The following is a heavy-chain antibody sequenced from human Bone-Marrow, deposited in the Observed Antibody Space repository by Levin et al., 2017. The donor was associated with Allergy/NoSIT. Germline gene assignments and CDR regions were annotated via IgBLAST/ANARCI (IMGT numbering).Heavy chain of an antibody. CDR1: GGSFSGYY. D-gene: IGHD3-9*01. V-gene: IGHV4-34*01. J-gene: IGHJ4*02. CDR2: INHSGST. CDR3: AREVRGDLYYDILTGPYSGTYFDY. Sequence: GSLRLSCAVYGGSFSGYYWSWIRQPPGKGLEWIGEINHSGSTNYNPSLKSRVTISVDTSKNQFSLKLSSVTAADTAVYYCAREVRGDLYYDILTGPYSGTYFDYWGQGTLVTVSS.